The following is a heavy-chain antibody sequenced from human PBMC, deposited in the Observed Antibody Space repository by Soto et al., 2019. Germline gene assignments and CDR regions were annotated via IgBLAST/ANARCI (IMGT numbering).Heavy chain of an antibody. Sequence: SETLSLTCTVSGGSISSGGYYWSWIRQHPGKGLEWIGYIYYSGSTYYNPSLKSRVTVSVDTSKNQFSLKLSSVTAADTAVYYCARDKKGYYYGSGSYYNPPRGMDVWGQGTTVTVSS. CDR2: IYYSGST. D-gene: IGHD3-10*01. V-gene: IGHV4-31*03. CDR1: GGSISSGGYY. CDR3: ARDKKGYYYGSGSYYNPPRGMDV. J-gene: IGHJ6*02.